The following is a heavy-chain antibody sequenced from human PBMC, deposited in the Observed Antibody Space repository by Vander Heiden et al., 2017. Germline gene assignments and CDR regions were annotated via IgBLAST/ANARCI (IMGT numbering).Heavy chain of an antibody. CDR2: SAVSDGGA. D-gene: IGHD6-19*01. CDR3: AKDLWTGLAVRFYYYYGMDV. Sequence: EVQVLESGGGLVQRGGSLRLSCAVSGFTFSAYAMSWVRQAPGKGLWWFSYSAVSDGGAYYADSVKGRFTISRDNSKNTLYLQMNSLRAEDTAVYYCAKDLWTGLAVRFYYYYGMDVWGQGTTVIVSS. J-gene: IGHJ6*02. CDR1: GFTFSAYA. V-gene: IGHV3-23*01.